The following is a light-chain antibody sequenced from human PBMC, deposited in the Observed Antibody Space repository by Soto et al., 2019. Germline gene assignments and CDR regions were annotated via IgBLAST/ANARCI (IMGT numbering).Light chain of an antibody. V-gene: IGLV1-40*01. Sequence: QSVLKHPASVSGAPGQRLTISCTGSSSNIGAGYDVHWYQQLPGTAPKLLIYGNSNRPSGVPDRFSGSNSGTSASLAITGLQAEHEADYYCQSYDSSLSAPYVFGTGTKVTVL. CDR2: GNS. J-gene: IGLJ1*01. CDR3: QSYDSSLSAPYV. CDR1: SSNIGAGYD.